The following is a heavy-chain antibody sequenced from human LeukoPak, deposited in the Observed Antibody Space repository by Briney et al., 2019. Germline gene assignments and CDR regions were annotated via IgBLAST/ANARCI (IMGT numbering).Heavy chain of an antibody. V-gene: IGHV5-51*01. J-gene: IGHJ1*01. CDR3: ARRGASSEDFHH. CDR1: GCSFTSYW. Sequence: GERLQISSQGSGCSFTSYWNGWGRRMPGKGLVWMGFINPGDSDTKYSPSFQGQVIMSADRSISIAYLQWSSLKASDTGMYYCARRGASSEDFHHWGQGTLVTVPS. D-gene: IGHD3-16*01. CDR2: INPGDSDT.